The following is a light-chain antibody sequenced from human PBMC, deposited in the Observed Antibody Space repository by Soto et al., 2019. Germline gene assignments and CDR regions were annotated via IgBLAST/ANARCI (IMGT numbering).Light chain of an antibody. Sequence: QSALTPPSSVTGPLLHSRTIPCTGTSGDVGGYNFVSWYQQHPGKAPTLMIFDVSYRPSGVSNRFSGSKSGNTASLTVSGLQAEDEDDYYCSSYTSGSTLAVFGAGTKVTVV. J-gene: IGLJ1*01. V-gene: IGLV2-14*01. CDR1: SGDVGGYNF. CDR2: DVS. CDR3: SSYTSGSTLAV.